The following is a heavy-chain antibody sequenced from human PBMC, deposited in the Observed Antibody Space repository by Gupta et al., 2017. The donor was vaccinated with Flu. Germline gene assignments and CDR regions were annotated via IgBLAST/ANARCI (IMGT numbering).Heavy chain of an antibody. CDR1: VFPFNSYW. V-gene: IGHV3-74*01. J-gene: IGHJ4*02. D-gene: IGHD3-10*01. Sequence: EVQLVESGGNLVHPGGSLRLSCAAPVFPFNSYWIHWVRQTPGKGLVWVSRSNMDGSSTNYADSVKGRFTISRDNAKNTVYLQMNSLRAEDTAVYYCVRGVRGGWYVDYWGQGTLVTVSS. CDR3: VRGVRGGWYVDY. CDR2: SNMDGSST.